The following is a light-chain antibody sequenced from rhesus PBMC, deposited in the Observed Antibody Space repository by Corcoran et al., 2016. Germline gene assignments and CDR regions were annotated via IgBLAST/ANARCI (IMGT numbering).Light chain of an antibody. V-gene: IGKV1-22*01. CDR3: LQYSSSPFT. Sequence: DIQMTQSPSSLSASVGDKVTITCRASQGISSWLAWYQQKPGKAPKLLIYKASSLQSGVPSRFSGSGSVTDFTLTISSLQPEDFATYYCLQYSSSPFTFGPGTKLDIK. CDR1: QGISSW. J-gene: IGKJ3*01. CDR2: KAS.